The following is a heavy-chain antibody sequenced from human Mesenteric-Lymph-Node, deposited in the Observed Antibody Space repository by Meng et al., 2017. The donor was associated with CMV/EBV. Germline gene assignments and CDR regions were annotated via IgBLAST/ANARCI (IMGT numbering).Heavy chain of an antibody. CDR3: AREGGSGSYVPDY. D-gene: IGHD3-10*01. V-gene: IGHV1-2*02. J-gene: IGHJ4*02. CDR1: GPTSTGSY. CDR2: INPNGGGT. Sequence: KASGPTSTGSYLHWVRPAPGQGLGWMGWINPNGGGTNYAQRFQGRVTMTRDTPISTAYMELSRLRSDDTAVYYCAREGGSGSYVPDYWGQGTLVTVSS.